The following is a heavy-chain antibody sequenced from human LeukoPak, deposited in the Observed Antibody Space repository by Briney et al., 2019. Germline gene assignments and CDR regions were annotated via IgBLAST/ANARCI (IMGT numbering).Heavy chain of an antibody. CDR2: ITSDGNK. D-gene: IGHD5-12*01. CDR1: GFTFSDSY. CDR3: ATNGGGDSGYGNFDY. V-gene: IGHV3-11*01. J-gene: IGHJ4*02. Sequence: GGSLRLSCAASGFTFSDSYMSWIRQAPGKGPEWVSYITSDGNKYFADSVKGRFTISRDNAKNSLYLQMNSLRAEDTALYYCATNGGGDSGYGNFDYWGQGTLVTVSS.